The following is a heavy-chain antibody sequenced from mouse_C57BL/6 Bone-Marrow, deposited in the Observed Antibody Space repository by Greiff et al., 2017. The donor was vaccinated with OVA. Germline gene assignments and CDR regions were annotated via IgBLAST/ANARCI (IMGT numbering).Heavy chain of an antibody. D-gene: IGHD2-3*01. CDR2: INYDGSST. J-gene: IGHJ1*03. V-gene: IGHV5-16*01. CDR3: ARYPYDGPYCYFDV. Sequence: EVMLVESEGGLVQPGSSMKLSCTASGFTFSDYYMAWVRQVPEKGLEWVANINYDGSSTYYLDSLKSRFIISRDNAKNILYLQMSSLKSEDTATYYCARYPYDGPYCYFDVWGTGTTVTVSS. CDR1: GFTFSDYY.